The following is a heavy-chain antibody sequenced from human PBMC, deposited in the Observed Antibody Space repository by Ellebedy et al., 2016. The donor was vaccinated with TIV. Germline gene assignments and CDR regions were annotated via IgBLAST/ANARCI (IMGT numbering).Heavy chain of an antibody. CDR3: AKPSVGGTLVRGVWWCLDV. V-gene: IGHV3-23*01. Sequence: PGGSLRLSCTASGFSISNFAMTWVRQAPGKGLEWVSTISGGGGVTYYADSVKGRFTISRDISNNTLCLQMNSLRDEDTAVYFCAKPSVGGTLVRGVWWCLDVWGQGTTVTVSS. CDR2: ISGGGGVT. CDR1: GFSISNFA. J-gene: IGHJ6*02. D-gene: IGHD3-10*01.